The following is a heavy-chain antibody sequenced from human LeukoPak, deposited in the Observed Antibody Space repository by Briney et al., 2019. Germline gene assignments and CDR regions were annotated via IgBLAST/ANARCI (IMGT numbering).Heavy chain of an antibody. CDR1: GFSISTTSYY. CDR2: IFSGAMTKT. Sequence: SETLSLTCSVSGFSISTTSYYWGWLRQAPGNGLELISNIFSGAMTKTNYNPSLKGRVAISADTSRNRFSLTLTSVTAEDTAVYYCARCLYRFGSFYFDLWGQGSLVTVSS. CDR3: ARCLYRFGSFYFDL. V-gene: IGHV4-39*01. D-gene: IGHD5-18*01. J-gene: IGHJ4*02.